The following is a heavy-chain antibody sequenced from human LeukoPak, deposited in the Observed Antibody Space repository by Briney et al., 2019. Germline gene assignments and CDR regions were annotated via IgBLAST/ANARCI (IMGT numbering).Heavy chain of an antibody. CDR1: GFXVSSNY. Sequence: GGSLRLSCAASGFXVSSNYISWVRQAPGKGLEWVSVIYSGGSTYYADSVKGRFTISRDKSKNTLYLQMNSLRAEDTAVYYCARDYYGSGSWDYWGQGTLVTVSS. CDR3: ARDYYGSGSWDY. V-gene: IGHV3-66*01. D-gene: IGHD3-10*01. CDR2: IYSGGST. J-gene: IGHJ4*02.